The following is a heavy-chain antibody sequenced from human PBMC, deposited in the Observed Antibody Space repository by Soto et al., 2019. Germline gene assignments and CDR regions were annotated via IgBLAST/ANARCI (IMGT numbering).Heavy chain of an antibody. CDR2: INPDGRGT. D-gene: IGHD1-26*01. CDR3: ARVGQGAWYFDL. CDR1: GFTFSSYW. V-gene: IGHV3-74*01. Sequence: EVQLVESGGGLVQPGGALTLSWAASGFTFSSYWIHWVRQAPGKGVVWVSRINPDGRGTNSADSVKGQFTISRDNAKNSLYLQMNGLRPEDTAVYYCARVGQGAWYFDLWGRGTLVTVSS. J-gene: IGHJ2*01.